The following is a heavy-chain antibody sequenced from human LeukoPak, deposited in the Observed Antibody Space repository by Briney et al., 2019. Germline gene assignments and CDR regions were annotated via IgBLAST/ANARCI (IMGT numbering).Heavy chain of an antibody. Sequence: ASVKVSCKASGYTFTSYDINWVRQATGQGLEWMGWMNPNSGNTGYAQKFQGRVTMTRNTPISTAYMELSSLRSEDTAVYYCAREFGSLWFRELPDYWGQGTLVTVSS. CDR3: AREFGSLWFRELPDY. CDR1: GYTFTSYD. J-gene: IGHJ4*02. D-gene: IGHD3-10*01. V-gene: IGHV1-8*01. CDR2: MNPNSGNT.